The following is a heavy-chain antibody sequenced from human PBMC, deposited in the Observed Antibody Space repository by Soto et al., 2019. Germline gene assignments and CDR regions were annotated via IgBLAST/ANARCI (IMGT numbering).Heavy chain of an antibody. Sequence: QVQLQESGPGLVKPSQTLSLTCTVSGGSISSVGYYWNCIRQHPGKDLEWVGYISYSGITHHNPSLKSRLFISVDTSKDKLSLTLSTVTATGTAVYYCAGEVGDLGTRFDPWGEGTLVTVSS. J-gene: IGHJ5*02. V-gene: IGHV4-31*03. CDR2: ISYSGIT. CDR3: AGEVGDLGTRFDP. D-gene: IGHD1-26*01. CDR1: GGSISSVGYY.